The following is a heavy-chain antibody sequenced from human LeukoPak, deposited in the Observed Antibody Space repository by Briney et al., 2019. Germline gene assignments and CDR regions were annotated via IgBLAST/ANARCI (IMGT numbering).Heavy chain of an antibody. CDR3: ARSRIVAGGTFDY. CDR2: INPSGGST. V-gene: IGHV1-46*01. J-gene: IGHJ4*02. CDR1: GYTLTNYY. D-gene: IGHD6-13*01. Sequence: EASVKVSCEASGYTLTNYYIHWGRQAPGQGLEWVGIINPSGGSTSYAQKFQGRATMTSDTSTSTVYMELSSLRSEDTAVYYCARSRIVAGGTFDYWGQGTLVTVSS.